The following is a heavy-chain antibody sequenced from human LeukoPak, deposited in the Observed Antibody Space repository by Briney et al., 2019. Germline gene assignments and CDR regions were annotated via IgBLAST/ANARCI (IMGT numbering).Heavy chain of an antibody. J-gene: IGHJ6*03. CDR3: ARTDLVNSSGWPGRGSYYMDV. Sequence: SETLSLTCTVSGGSINSYYWSYIRQPAGKGLDWIGRIYTGGNTNYNPSLKSRVTMSVDTSKNQFSLKLSSVTAADTAVYYCARTDLVNSSGWPGRGSYYMDVWGKGTTVTVSS. V-gene: IGHV4-4*07. CDR1: GGSINSYY. CDR2: IYTGGNT. D-gene: IGHD6-19*01.